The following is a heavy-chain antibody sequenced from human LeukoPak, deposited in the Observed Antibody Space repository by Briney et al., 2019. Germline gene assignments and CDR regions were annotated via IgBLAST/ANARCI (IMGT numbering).Heavy chain of an antibody. CDR1: GYTFTSYY. CDR3: ARHRGSVSSSSFDY. D-gene: IGHD6-13*01. Sequence: ASVKVSCKASGYTFTSYYMHWVQQAPGQGLEWMGIINPNSGGTNYAQKFQGRVTMTRDTSISTAYMELSRLRSDDTAVYYCARHRGSVSSSSFDYWGQGTLVTVSS. J-gene: IGHJ4*02. V-gene: IGHV1-2*02. CDR2: INPNSGGT.